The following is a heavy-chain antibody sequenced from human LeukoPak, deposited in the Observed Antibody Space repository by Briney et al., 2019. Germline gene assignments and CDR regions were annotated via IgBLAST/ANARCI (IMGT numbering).Heavy chain of an antibody. CDR2: ISSSSSYI. Sequence: GGSLRLSCEASGFSFPYGMSWVRQAPGKGLEWVPFISSSSSYIYYADSVKGRFTISRDNAKNSLYLQVNSLRAEDTAVYYCARGNDYYDSSGYYYWGQGTLVTVSS. V-gene: IGHV3-21*01. D-gene: IGHD3-22*01. CDR3: ARGNDYYDSSGYYY. J-gene: IGHJ4*02. CDR1: GFSFPYG.